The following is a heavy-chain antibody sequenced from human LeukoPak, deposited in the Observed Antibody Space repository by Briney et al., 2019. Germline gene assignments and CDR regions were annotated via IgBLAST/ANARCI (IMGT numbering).Heavy chain of an antibody. CDR2: IYTSGST. V-gene: IGHV4-61*02. CDR1: GGSISSGSYY. CDR3: ARVPTTIGWYYFDY. D-gene: IGHD6-19*01. Sequence: SQTLSLTCTVSGGSISSGSYYWSWIRQPAGKGLEWIGRIYTSGSTNYNPSLKSRVTISVDTSKNQFSLRLSSVTAADTAVYYCARVPTTIGWYYFDYWGQGTLVTVSS. J-gene: IGHJ4*02.